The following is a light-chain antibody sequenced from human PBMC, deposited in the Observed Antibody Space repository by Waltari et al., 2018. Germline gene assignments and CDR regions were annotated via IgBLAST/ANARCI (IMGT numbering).Light chain of an antibody. CDR2: GAS. J-gene: IGKJ1*01. CDR1: QTVTSND. V-gene: IGKV3-20*01. CDR3: HQYGTSPET. Sequence: EIVLTQSPGTLSMSVGERATLSCRASQTVTSNDLAWYQQKGGQAPRLLLYGASTRAAGIPDRFRGSVSATDFTLTIGRLEPEDFAVYYCHQYGTSPETFGQGTKVEIK.